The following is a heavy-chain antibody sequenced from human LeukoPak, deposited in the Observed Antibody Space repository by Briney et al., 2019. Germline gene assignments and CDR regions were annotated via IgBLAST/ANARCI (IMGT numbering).Heavy chain of an antibody. Sequence: GASVKVSCKASGYTFSTCDINWVRQAAGQGLEWMGWMNPNSGNTGFAHKFQGRVTMTRDTSINTAYMELSSMRSEDTAVYYCARVLGSISHWGQGTLVTVSS. CDR1: GYTFSTCD. D-gene: IGHD1-1*01. V-gene: IGHV1-8*01. CDR2: MNPNSGNT. J-gene: IGHJ4*02. CDR3: ARVLGSISH.